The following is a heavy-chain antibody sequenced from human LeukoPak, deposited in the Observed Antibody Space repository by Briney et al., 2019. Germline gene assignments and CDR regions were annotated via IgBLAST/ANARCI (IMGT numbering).Heavy chain of an antibody. V-gene: IGHV3-48*01. CDR1: GFTFSTYN. J-gene: IGHJ4*02. CDR3: ARVHETIFGVVTPFDY. CDR2: ISSSSSTI. D-gene: IGHD3-3*01. Sequence: PGGSLRLSCAASGFTFSTYNMNWVRQAPGKGLEWVSYISSSSSTIYYADSVKGRFTISRDNAKNSLYLQMNSLRAEDTAVYYCARVHETIFGVVTPFDYWGQGTLVTVSS.